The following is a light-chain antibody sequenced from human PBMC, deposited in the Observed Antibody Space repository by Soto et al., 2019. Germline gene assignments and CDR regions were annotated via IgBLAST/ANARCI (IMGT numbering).Light chain of an antibody. CDR2: GAS. V-gene: IGKV3-15*01. Sequence: EIVMTQSPATLSVSPGGRATLSCRASQSISDTLAWYQQKPGQAPRLLIHGASTRATGIPARFSGSGSGTEFTLTISSLQSEDVAVYYCQQYDNWPPYTLGQGTKVDIK. CDR1: QSISDT. CDR3: QQYDNWPPYT. J-gene: IGKJ2*01.